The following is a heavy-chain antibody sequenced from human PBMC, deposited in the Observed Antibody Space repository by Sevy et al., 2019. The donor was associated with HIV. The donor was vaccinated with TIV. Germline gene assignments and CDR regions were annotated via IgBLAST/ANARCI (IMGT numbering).Heavy chain of an antibody. CDR3: ASPPEGGSSGYYRGSFGY. D-gene: IGHD3-22*01. Sequence: SETLSLTCTVSGGSISSSSYYWGWIRQPPGKGLEWIGSIYYSGSTYYNPSLKSRVTISVDTSKNQFSLKLSSVTAADTAVYYCASPPEGGSSGYYRGSFGYWGQGTLVTVSS. CDR2: IYYSGST. V-gene: IGHV4-39*01. J-gene: IGHJ4*02. CDR1: GGSISSSSYY.